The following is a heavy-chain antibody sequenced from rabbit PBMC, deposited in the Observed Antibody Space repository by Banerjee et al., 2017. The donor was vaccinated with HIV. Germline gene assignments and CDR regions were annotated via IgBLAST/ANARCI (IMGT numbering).Heavy chain of an antibody. Sequence: QEQLVESGGGLVQPEGSLTLTCTASGFSFSSGYDMCWVRQAPGKGLEWIACIYAGTSGSTYYASWAKGRFTISKTSSTTVTLQMTSLTAADTATYFCARDLAGVIGWNFGLWGPGTLVTVS. CDR3: ARDLAGVIGWNFGL. V-gene: IGHV1S45*01. J-gene: IGHJ4*01. CDR2: IYAGTSGST. D-gene: IGHD4-1*01. CDR1: GFSFSSGYD.